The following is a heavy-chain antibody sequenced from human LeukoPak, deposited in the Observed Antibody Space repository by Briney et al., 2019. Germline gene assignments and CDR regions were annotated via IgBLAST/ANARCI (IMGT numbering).Heavy chain of an antibody. CDR2: IYHDGTT. V-gene: IGHV4-59*01. D-gene: IGHD3-10*01. CDR1: GGSIRSDY. Sequence: SETLSLTCTVSGGSIRSDYWSWFRQPPGKGLEYIGYIYHDGTTNYNPSLKSRVTISVDTSKNQFSLNVTSVTAADTAVYYCASNSGNYYVGGDWGQGTLVTVSS. J-gene: IGHJ4*02. CDR3: ASNSGNYYVGGD.